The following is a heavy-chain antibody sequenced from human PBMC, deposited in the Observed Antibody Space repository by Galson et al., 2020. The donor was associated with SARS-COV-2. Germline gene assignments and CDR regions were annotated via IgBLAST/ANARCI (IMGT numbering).Heavy chain of an antibody. CDR2: ISYDGSQR. CDR1: GITFSIYG. CDR3: AKRWGDADFFDY. J-gene: IGHJ4*02. Sequence: PGGSLRLSCAASGITFSIYGMHWVRQAPGKGLEWVALISYDGSQRYNEDSVKGRFTVSRDNSKNTVYLQLDDLRPEDTAVYYCAKRWGDADFFDYWGQGTLVTVSS. V-gene: IGHV3-30*18. D-gene: IGHD3-16*01.